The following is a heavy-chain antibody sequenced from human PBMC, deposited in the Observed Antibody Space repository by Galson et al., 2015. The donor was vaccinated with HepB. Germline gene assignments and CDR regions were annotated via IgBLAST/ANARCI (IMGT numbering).Heavy chain of an antibody. CDR1: GFTFSRSC. V-gene: IGHV3-74*01. CDR2: INTDGSNT. J-gene: IGHJ5*01. Sequence: SLRLSCADSGFTFSRSCMHWVRQAPGKGLEWVSRINTDGSNTAYADSVKGRFTISSANAKNTLYLKMNSLRVDGTAMYYCARDVADDCSKLFATNRFDSWGQGALVSVSS. D-gene: IGHD4-11*01. CDR3: ARDVADDCSKLFATNRFDS.